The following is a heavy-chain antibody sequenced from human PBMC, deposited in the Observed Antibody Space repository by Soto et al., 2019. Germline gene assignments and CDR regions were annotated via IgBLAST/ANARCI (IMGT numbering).Heavy chain of an antibody. J-gene: IGHJ4*02. CDR2: IIPILGTA. V-gene: IGHV1-69*10. Sequence: GASVKVSCKASGGTFSSYAISWVRQAPGQGLEWMGGIIPILGTANYAQKFQGRVTITADKSTSTAYMELSSLRSEDTAVYYCASVVTATLPFDYWGQGTLVTVSS. D-gene: IGHD2-21*02. CDR3: ASVVTATLPFDY. CDR1: GGTFSSYA.